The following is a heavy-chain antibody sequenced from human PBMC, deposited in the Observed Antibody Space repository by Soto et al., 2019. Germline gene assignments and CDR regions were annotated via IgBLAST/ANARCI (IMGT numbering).Heavy chain of an antibody. D-gene: IGHD3-22*01. Sequence: GGSLRLSCAASGFTFSSYWMSWVRQAPWKGLEWVANIKQDGSEKYYVDSVKGRFTISRDNAKNSLYLQMNSLRAEDTAVYYCARDRVPAYYDSSGYSDYWGQGTLVTVSS. J-gene: IGHJ4*02. CDR2: IKQDGSEK. CDR3: ARDRVPAYYDSSGYSDY. CDR1: GFTFSSYW. V-gene: IGHV3-7*05.